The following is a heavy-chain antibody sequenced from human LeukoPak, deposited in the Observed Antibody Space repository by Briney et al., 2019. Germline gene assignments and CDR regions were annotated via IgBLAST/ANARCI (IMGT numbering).Heavy chain of an antibody. CDR3: AREYPYQYYFDY. CDR1: GGTFSSYA. Sequence: SVKVSCKASGGTFSSYAISWVRQAPGQGLEWMGGIIPIFGTANYAQKFQGRVTITADESTSTAYMELSSLRSEDTAVYYCAREYPYQYYFDYWGQGTLVTVSS. CDR2: IIPIFGTA. V-gene: IGHV1-69*13. D-gene: IGHD2-2*01. J-gene: IGHJ4*02.